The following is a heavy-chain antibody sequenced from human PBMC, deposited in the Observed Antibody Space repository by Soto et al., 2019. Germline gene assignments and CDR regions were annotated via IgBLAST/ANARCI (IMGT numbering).Heavy chain of an antibody. CDR3: ANRYYDGSGYLHDY. Sequence: QVQLQESGPGLVKPSETLSLTCTVSGGSISSHHWMWMRQPPWKRLDYIGYIHNSANTNYNPSLKRRVAVSVDTSKNQFSLRLSSVTAADTAVYYCANRYYDGSGYLHDYWGQGIVVTVSS. CDR2: IHNSANT. V-gene: IGHV4-59*11. CDR1: GGSISSHH. D-gene: IGHD3-22*01. J-gene: IGHJ4*02.